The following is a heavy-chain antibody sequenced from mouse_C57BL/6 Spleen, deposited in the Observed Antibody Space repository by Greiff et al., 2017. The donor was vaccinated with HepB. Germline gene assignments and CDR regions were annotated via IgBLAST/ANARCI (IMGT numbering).Heavy chain of an antibody. V-gene: IGHV14-4*01. CDR1: GFNFKDYY. Sequence: EVQLQQSGAELVRPGASVKLSCTASGFNFKDYYMNWVKQRPEQGLEWIGWIDPENGDTEYASKFQGKATITADTSSNTAYLQLSSLTSEDTAVYYCTTEGGNWGQGTLVTVAA. J-gene: IGHJ3*01. CDR2: IDPENGDT. CDR3: TTEGGN. D-gene: IGHD1-1*01.